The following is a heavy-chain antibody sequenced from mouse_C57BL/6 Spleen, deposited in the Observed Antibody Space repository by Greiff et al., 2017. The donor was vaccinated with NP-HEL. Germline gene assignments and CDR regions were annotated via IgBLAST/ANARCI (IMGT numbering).Heavy chain of an antibody. CDR2: IWSGGST. CDR1: GFSLTSYG. Sequence: QVQLKESGPGLVQPSQSLSITCTVSGFSLTSYGVHWVRQPPGKGLEWLGVIWSGGSTDYNAAFISRLSISKDNSKSQVFFKMNSLQADDTAIYYCAIPVTGTGAMDYWGQGTSVTVSS. D-gene: IGHD4-1*01. J-gene: IGHJ4*01. V-gene: IGHV2-4*01. CDR3: AIPVTGTGAMDY.